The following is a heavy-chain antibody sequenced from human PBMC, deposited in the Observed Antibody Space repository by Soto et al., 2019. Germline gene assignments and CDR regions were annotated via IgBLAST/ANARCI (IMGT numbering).Heavy chain of an antibody. CDR2: IKSKTDGGTT. V-gene: IGHV3-15*01. D-gene: IGHD6-6*01. Sequence: GGSLRLSCAASGFTFSNAWMSWVRQAPGKGLEWVGRIKSKTDGGTTDYAAPVKGRFTISRDNSKNTLYLQMNSLRAEDTAVYYCAKDLTSSGLDYWGQGTLVTVSS. CDR3: AKDLTSSGLDY. J-gene: IGHJ4*02. CDR1: GFTFSNAW.